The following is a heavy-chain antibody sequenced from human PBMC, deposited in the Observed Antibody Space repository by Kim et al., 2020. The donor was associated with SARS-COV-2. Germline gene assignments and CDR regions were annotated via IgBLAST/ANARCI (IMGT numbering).Heavy chain of an antibody. Sequence: GGSLRLSCAASGFTFSTYNMNWVRQAPGKGLEWVSYVSSSRSTIYYADSVKGRFTISRDNAKNSLYLQMNSLGDEDTAVYYCARDALILPDFGDYEDYYFGIHVWRQRTTVTVSS. D-gene: IGHD4-17*01. CDR1: GFTFSTYN. J-gene: IGHJ6*01. CDR2: VSSSRSTI. V-gene: IGHV3-48*02. CDR3: ARDALILPDFGDYEDYYFGIHV.